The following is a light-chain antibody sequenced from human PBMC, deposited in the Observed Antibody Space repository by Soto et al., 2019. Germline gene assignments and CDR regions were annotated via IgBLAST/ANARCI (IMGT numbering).Light chain of an antibody. CDR3: HQYNTYSFT. CDR1: QNINDW. CDR2: KAS. Sequence: DIQMTQSPSTLSASVGDRVTITCRASQNINDWLAWYQQKPGKAPRLLIYKASTLESGVTSRFSGSGFVTEFTLTISSLQPDEFATYYCHQYNTYSFTFGPGAKVD. V-gene: IGKV1-5*03. J-gene: IGKJ3*01.